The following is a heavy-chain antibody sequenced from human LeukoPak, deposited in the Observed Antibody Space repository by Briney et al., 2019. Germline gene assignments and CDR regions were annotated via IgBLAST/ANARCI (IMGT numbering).Heavy chain of an antibody. CDR3: ARGDYYDSSGYLSVNWFDP. CDR1: GGXISSYY. CDR2: IYYSGST. V-gene: IGHV4-59*01. J-gene: IGHJ5*02. Sequence: SETLSLTCTVSGGXISSYYCSWIRQPPGKGLEWLGYIYYSGSTNYNPSLKSRVTISVDTSKNQFSLKLSSVTAADTAVYYCARGDYYDSSGYLSVNWFDPWGQGTLVTVSS. D-gene: IGHD3-22*01.